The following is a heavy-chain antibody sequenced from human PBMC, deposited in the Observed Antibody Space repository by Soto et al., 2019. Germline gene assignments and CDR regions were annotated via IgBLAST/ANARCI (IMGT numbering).Heavy chain of an antibody. CDR1: GFTFSSYA. CDR3: ARESTRFDY. CDR2: ISYDGSNK. V-gene: IGHV3-30-3*01. D-gene: IGHD2-15*01. J-gene: IGHJ4*02. Sequence: QVQLVESGGGVVQPGRSLRLSCAASGFTFSSYAMHWVRQAPGKGLEWVAVISYDGSNKYYADSVKGRFTISRDNSKNTLYLQMNSLRAEGTAVYYCARESTRFDYWGQGTLVTVSS.